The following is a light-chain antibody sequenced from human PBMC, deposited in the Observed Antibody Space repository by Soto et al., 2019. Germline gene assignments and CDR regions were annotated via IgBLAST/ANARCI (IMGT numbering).Light chain of an antibody. CDR2: LAS. CDR3: QQYNDYSRT. CDR1: QSISNW. V-gene: IGKV1-5*03. Sequence: DIQMTQSPSTLSASVGDRVIITCRASQSISNWLAWYQQKPGKAPKLLIYLASSLESGVPSRFSGSGSGTEFTITISSLQPDDFATYYCQQYNDYSRTFGQGTKVEIK. J-gene: IGKJ1*01.